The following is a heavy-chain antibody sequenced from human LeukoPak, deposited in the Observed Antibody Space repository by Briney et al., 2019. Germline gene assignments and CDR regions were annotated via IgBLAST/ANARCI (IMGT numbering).Heavy chain of an antibody. V-gene: IGHV3-21*01. Sequence: GGFLRLSCAASGFTISSYSMNWVRQAPGKGLEWVSSISSSSSYIYYADSVKGRFTISRDNAKNSLYLQMNSLRAEDTAVYYCAREPIITHHAFDIWGQGTMVTVSS. J-gene: IGHJ3*02. D-gene: IGHD5-24*01. CDR1: GFTISSYS. CDR3: AREPIITHHAFDI. CDR2: ISSSSSYI.